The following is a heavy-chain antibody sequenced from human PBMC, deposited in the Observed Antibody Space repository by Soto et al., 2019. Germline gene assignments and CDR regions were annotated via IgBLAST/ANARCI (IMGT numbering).Heavy chain of an antibody. D-gene: IGHD6-19*01. CDR3: ARDPVYSSGWYAAYYYYYYGMDV. Sequence: PSQTLSLTCAISGDSVSSNSAAWNWIRQSPSRDLEWLGRTYCRSKWYNDYAVSVKSRITINPDTAKNQFSLQLNSVTPEDTAVYYCARDPVYSSGWYAAYYYYYYGMDVWGQGTTVTVSS. J-gene: IGHJ6*02. CDR1: GDSVSSNSAA. CDR2: TYCRSKWYN. V-gene: IGHV6-1*01.